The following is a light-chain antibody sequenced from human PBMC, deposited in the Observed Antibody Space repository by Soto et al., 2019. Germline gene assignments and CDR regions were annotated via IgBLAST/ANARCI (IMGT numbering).Light chain of an antibody. J-gene: IGKJ4*01. Sequence: EIVLTQSPGTLSVSPGESATLSCRASQSVSSSYLAWYQQKPGQAPRLLIYGASSRANGLPDRFSGSGSGKDFTLTISRLEPEDFAVYYCQQRSNWPLTFGGGTKV. CDR3: QQRSNWPLT. V-gene: IGKV3D-20*02. CDR2: GAS. CDR1: QSVSSSY.